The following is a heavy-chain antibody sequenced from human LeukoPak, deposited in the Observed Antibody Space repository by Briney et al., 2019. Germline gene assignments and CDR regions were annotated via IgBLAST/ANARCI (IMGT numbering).Heavy chain of an antibody. J-gene: IGHJ4*02. Sequence: AGGSLRLSCAASGFTFSSYGMSWVRQAPGKGLEWVSAISGSGGSTYYADSVKGRFTISRDNSKNTLYLQMNSLRAEDTAVYYCAKFGIAAAGSHFRIEWLEYFDYWGQGTLVTVSS. CDR3: AKFGIAAAGSHFRIEWLEYFDY. V-gene: IGHV3-23*01. D-gene: IGHD6-13*01. CDR1: GFTFSSYG. CDR2: ISGSGGST.